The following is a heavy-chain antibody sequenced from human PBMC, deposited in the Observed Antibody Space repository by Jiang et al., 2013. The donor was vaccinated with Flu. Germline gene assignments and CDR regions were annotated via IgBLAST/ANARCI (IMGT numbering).Heavy chain of an antibody. CDR3: ASSPVAGHY. CDR2: IYYSGST. J-gene: IGHJ4*02. Sequence: GLVKPSETLSLTCTVSGGSISSSSYYWGWIRQPPGRGLEWIGSIYYSGSTFYNPSLKSRVTISVDTSKNQFSLKLSSVTAADTAVYYCASSPVAGHYWGQGTLVTVSS. V-gene: IGHV4-39*01. CDR1: GGSISSSSYY. D-gene: IGHD6-19*01.